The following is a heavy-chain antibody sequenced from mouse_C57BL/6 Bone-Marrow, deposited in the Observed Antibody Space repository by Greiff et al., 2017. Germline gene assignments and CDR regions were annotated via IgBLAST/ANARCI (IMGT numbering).Heavy chain of an antibody. V-gene: IGHV1-80*01. Sequence: VQLQQSGAELVKPGASVKISCKASGYAFSSYWMNWVKQRPGKGLEWIGQIYPGDGDTHYNGKFKGKATLTADKSSSTAYMQLSSLTSESSAVYFARIDYECEGYFDVWGTATTVTVSS. CDR1: GYAFSSYW. CDR3: RIDYECEGYFDV. CDR2: IYPGDGDT. D-gene: IGHD2-4*01. J-gene: IGHJ1*03.